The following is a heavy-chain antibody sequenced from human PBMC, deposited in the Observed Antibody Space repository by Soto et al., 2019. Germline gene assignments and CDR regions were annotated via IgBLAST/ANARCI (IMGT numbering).Heavy chain of an antibody. J-gene: IGHJ4*02. V-gene: IGHV3-15*01. CDR2: LKSKADGGTT. D-gene: IGHD3-10*01. CDR1: GFAFSNAW. CDR3: ATDRGHYGSGSPKIEY. Sequence: EVQLVESGGGLVKPGGSLTLSCAASGFAFSNAWMTWVRQAPGEGLEWVGLLKSKADGGTTDHAAPVRGRFTISGDQSKNTLYLEMISLKSEDTAVYYCATDRGHYGSGSPKIEYWGQGTLVTVS.